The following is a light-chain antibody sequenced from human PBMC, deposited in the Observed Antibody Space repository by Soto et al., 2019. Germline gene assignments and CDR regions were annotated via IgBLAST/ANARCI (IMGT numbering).Light chain of an antibody. CDR1: SSNIGSTYD. V-gene: IGLV1-40*01. Sequence: QSVLTQPPSVSGAPGQRVTISCTGSSSNIGSTYDVQWYQQLPGTAPKLLIHGNTNRPSGVPERFSGSKSGNSASLANTWLQADRDADYYCQFYDGSLGFHYVFGTGTKVTVL. CDR2: GNT. J-gene: IGLJ1*01. CDR3: QFYDGSLGFHYV.